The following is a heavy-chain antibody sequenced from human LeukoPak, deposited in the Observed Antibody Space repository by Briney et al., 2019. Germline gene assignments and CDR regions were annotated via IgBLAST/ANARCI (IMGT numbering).Heavy chain of an antibody. CDR1: GYSFTTDY. CDR2: INPSGGST. Sequence: ASVKLSCKASGYSFTTDYMHWARHAPGQGLEWMGIINPSGGSTDYSQRFQGRVTMTRDTSTSTVHMELSSLRSDDTAVYYCARAEPFSGGWYYHYWGQGTLVTVSS. D-gene: IGHD6-19*01. J-gene: IGHJ4*02. V-gene: IGHV1-46*01. CDR3: ARAEPFSGGWYYHY.